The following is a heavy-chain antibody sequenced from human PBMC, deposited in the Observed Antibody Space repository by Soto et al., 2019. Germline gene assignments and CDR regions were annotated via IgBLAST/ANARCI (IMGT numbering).Heavy chain of an antibody. V-gene: IGHV4-59*01. CDR3: ARGPFFARYQQFDA. CDR1: GGSMNNYL. D-gene: IGHD1-20*01. CDR2: IHVTGNT. J-gene: IGHJ4*02. Sequence: SETLSLTCTVSGGSMNNYLWSWIRQTPGDGLEWIGYIHVTGNTYHNPSLKSPVTISIDASKTQFFLTLTSVTAADTAVYYCARGPFFARYQQFDAWGRGILVTVSS.